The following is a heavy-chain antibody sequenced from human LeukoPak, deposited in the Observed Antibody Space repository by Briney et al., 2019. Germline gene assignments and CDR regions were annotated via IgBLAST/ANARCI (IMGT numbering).Heavy chain of an antibody. V-gene: IGHV1-8*03. J-gene: IGHJ6*03. D-gene: IGHD1-1*01. CDR3: ARGSSGLERPGYYYYYYMDV. CDR1: GYTFTSYG. Sequence: GASVKVSCKASGYTFTSYGITWVRQATGQGLEWMGWMNPNSGNTGYAQKFQGRVTITRNTSIRTAYMKLSSLRSEDTAVYYCARGSSGLERPGYYYYYYMDVWGKGTTVTVSS. CDR2: MNPNSGNT.